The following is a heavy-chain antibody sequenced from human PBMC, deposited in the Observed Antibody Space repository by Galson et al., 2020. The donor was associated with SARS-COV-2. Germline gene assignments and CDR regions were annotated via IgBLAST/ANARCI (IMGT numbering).Heavy chain of an antibody. V-gene: IGHV3-23*01. CDR1: GFTFGRSA. J-gene: IGHJ4*02. CDR2: ISGSGDQT. D-gene: IGHD2-21*01. CDR3: AKGRGESCDDDCSSRVVDN. Sequence: GGSLRLSCTVSGFTFGRSAMSWVRQASRKGLEWVAIISGSGDQTHYADSVQGRFTNSRDNAKNTLYLQMNTLRVDDTAVYYWAKGRGESCDDDCSSRVVDNWGQGSLVTVSS.